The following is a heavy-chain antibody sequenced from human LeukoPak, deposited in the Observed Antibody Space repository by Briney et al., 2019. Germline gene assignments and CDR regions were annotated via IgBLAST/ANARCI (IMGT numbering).Heavy chain of an antibody. CDR1: GFTFSSYG. CDR2: VRNKANSYTT. D-gene: IGHD2-15*01. Sequence: GGSLRLSCAASGFTFSSYGMHWVRQAPGKGLEWVGRVRNKANSYTTEYAASVKGRFTISRDDSKNSLYLQMNSLRTEDTAVYYCARAGVAATLDYWGQGTLVTVSS. V-gene: IGHV3-72*01. J-gene: IGHJ4*02. CDR3: ARAGVAATLDY.